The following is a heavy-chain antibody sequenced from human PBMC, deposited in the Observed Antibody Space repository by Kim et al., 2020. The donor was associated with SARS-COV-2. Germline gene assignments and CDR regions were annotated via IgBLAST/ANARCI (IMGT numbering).Heavy chain of an antibody. D-gene: IGHD5-18*01. Sequence: GGSLRLSCAASGFTFSSYAMSWVRQAPGKGLEWVSAISGSGGSTYYADSVKGRFTISRDNSKNTLYLQMNSLRAEDTAVYYCAKASSRGYSTSYYYGMDVWGQGTTVTVSS. V-gene: IGHV3-23*01. CDR1: GFTFSSYA. CDR3: AKASSRGYSTSYYYGMDV. CDR2: ISGSGGST. J-gene: IGHJ6*02.